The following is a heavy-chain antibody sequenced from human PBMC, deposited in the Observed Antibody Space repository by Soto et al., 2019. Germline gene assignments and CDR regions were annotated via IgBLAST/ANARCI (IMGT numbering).Heavy chain of an antibody. V-gene: IGHV3-30*18. CDR1: GFTFSSYG. CDR3: AKARRWELLSACDY. J-gene: IGHJ4*02. Sequence: GGSLRLSCAASGFTFSSYGMHWVRQAPGKGLEWVAVISYDGSNKYYADSVKGRFTISRDNSKNTLYLQMNSLRAEDTAVYYCAKARRWELLSACDYWGQGTLVIVSS. D-gene: IGHD1-26*01. CDR2: ISYDGSNK.